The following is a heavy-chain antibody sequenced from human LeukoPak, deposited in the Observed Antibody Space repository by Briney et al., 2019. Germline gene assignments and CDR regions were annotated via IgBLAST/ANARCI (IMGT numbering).Heavy chain of an antibody. J-gene: IGHJ4*02. D-gene: IGHD2-2*01. CDR3: AAGVRTSFMWSY. CDR1: GYTITGYY. CDR2: INPNSGGT. V-gene: IGHV1-2*02. Sequence: ASVKVSCKXSGYTITGYYMHWVRQAPGQGLERMGWINPNSGGTNYAQKFQGRVTMTRDTSISTAYMELSRLRSDDTAVYYCAAGVRTSFMWSYWGQGTLATVSS.